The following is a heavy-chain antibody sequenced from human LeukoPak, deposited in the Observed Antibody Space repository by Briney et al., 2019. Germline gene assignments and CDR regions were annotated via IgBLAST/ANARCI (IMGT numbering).Heavy chain of an antibody. CDR1: GFTFSSYA. CDR3: ARGIRAVAGQFDY. J-gene: IGHJ4*02. V-gene: IGHV4-39*07. Sequence: GSLRLSCAASGFTFSSYAMSWVRQAPGKGLEWIGSIYYSGSTYYNPSLKSRVTISVDTSKNQFSLKLSSMTAADTAVYYCARGIRAVAGQFDYWGQGTLVTVSS. D-gene: IGHD6-19*01. CDR2: IYYSGST.